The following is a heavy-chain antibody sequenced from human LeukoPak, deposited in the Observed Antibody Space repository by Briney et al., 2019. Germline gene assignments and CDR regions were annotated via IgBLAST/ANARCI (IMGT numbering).Heavy chain of an antibody. CDR2: ISYDGSNQ. CDR1: GFTFSGYG. J-gene: IGHJ5*02. Sequence: GGSLRLSCAASGFTFSGYGMHWVRQTPGKGLEWVAVISYDGSNQYYADSVKGRFTISRDNSKNTLYLQMNSLRAEDTAVYYCAKGRISVAGTLDPWGQGTLVTVSS. V-gene: IGHV3-30*18. D-gene: IGHD6-19*01. CDR3: AKGRISVAGTLDP.